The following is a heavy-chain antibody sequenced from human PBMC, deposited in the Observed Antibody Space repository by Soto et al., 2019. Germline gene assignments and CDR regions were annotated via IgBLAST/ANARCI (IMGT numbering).Heavy chain of an antibody. CDR3: ARVRGVGYSSRYPDGMAP. CDR2: IYHSRST. V-gene: IGHV4-30-2*05. J-gene: IGHJ6*02. D-gene: IGHD3-22*01. Sequence: TMSLTSPLAGRSTSSVGYSWSWTRQPPGKGLEWIRYIYHSRSTYYNSSLKSRVTISLPTSQTQLSLKLSSVTAADTSVYYCARVRGVGYSSRYPDGMAPWGRGTWVPAS. CDR1: GRSTSSVGYS.